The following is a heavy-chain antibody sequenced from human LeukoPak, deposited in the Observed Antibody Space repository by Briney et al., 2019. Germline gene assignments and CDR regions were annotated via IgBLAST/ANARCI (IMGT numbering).Heavy chain of an antibody. Sequence: SETLSLTCAVYGGSFSGYYWSWIRQPPGKGLEWIGEINHSGSTNYNPSLKSRVTISVDTSKDQFSLKLSSVTAADTAVYYCASSSLAAAEYYFDYWGQGTLVTVSS. V-gene: IGHV4-34*01. J-gene: IGHJ4*02. CDR3: ASSSLAAAEYYFDY. D-gene: IGHD6-13*01. CDR1: GGSFSGYY. CDR2: INHSGST.